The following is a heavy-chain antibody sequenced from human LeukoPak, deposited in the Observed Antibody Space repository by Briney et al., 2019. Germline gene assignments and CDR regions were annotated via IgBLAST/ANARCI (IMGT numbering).Heavy chain of an antibody. CDR2: ISGSGGST. CDR1: GFTFSSYG. J-gene: IGHJ4*02. Sequence: GGSLRLSCAASGFTFSSYGMSWVRQAPGKGLEWVSAISGSGGSTYYADSVKGRFTISRDNSKNTLYLQMNSLRAEDTAVYYCAKSDGSGSYGVYYFDYWGQGALVTVSS. V-gene: IGHV3-23*01. D-gene: IGHD3-10*01. CDR3: AKSDGSGSYGVYYFDY.